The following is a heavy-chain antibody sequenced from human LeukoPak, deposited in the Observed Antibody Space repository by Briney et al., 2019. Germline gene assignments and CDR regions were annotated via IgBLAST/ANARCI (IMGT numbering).Heavy chain of an antibody. CDR3: ARDTVGEMATILVY. Sequence: GGSLRLSCAASGFTFSSYAMHWVRQAPGKGLEWVEVISYDGSNKYYADSVKGRFTISRDNSKNTLYLQMNSLRAEDTAVYYCARDTVGEMATILVYWGQGTLVTVSS. CDR1: GFTFSSYA. CDR2: ISYDGSNK. V-gene: IGHV3-30*01. D-gene: IGHD5-24*01. J-gene: IGHJ4*02.